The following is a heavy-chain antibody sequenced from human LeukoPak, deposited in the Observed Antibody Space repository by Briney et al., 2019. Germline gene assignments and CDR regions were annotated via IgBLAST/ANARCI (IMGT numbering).Heavy chain of an antibody. CDR3: ARGAKPTYYDFWSGYYFA. Sequence: VASVKVSCKASGYTFTSYDINWVRQATGQGLEWMGWMNPNSGNTGYAQKFQGRVTMTRNTSISTAYMELSSLRSEDTAVYYCARGAKPTYYDFWSGYYFAWGQGTLVTVSS. D-gene: IGHD3-3*01. CDR1: GYTFTSYD. V-gene: IGHV1-8*01. J-gene: IGHJ5*02. CDR2: MNPNSGNT.